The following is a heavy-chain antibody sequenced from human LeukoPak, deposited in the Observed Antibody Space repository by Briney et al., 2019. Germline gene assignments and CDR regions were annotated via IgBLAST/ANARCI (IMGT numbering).Heavy chain of an antibody. J-gene: IGHJ3*02. D-gene: IGHD3-10*01. CDR3: ARDQAGAFDM. CDR1: GFTFSSYW. CDR2: IRSDGSST. V-gene: IGHV3-74*01. Sequence: PGGSLRLSCAASGFTFSSYWMHRVRQAPGKGLVWVSAIRSDGSSTSYADSVKGRFTISRDNAKNTLYLQMNSLRAEDTAVYYCARDQAGAFDMWGQGTMVTVSS.